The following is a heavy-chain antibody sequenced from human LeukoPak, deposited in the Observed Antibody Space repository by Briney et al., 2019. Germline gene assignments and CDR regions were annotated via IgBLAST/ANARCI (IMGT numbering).Heavy chain of an antibody. CDR1: GGSINSGSFY. CDR2: LYYDGST. D-gene: IGHD3-22*01. V-gene: IGHV4-39*01. J-gene: IGHJ4*02. Sequence: PSETLSLTCTVSGGSINSGSFYWGWVRQPPGKGLEWIGSLYYDGSTYYNPSLKSRVTISVDTSKKQFSLKLSSVTAADTAVYYCARVGYYDSSGSNGDYWGQGTLVTVSS. CDR3: ARVGYYDSSGSNGDY.